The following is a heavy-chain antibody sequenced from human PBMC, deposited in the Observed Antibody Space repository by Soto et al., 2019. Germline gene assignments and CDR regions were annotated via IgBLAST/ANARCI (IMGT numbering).Heavy chain of an antibody. CDR2: ISYDGSNK. Sequence: QVQLVESGGGVVQPGRSLRLSCAASGFTFSSYGMHWVRQAPGKGLEWVAVISYDGSNKYYADSVKGRFTISRDNSKNTLYLQMNSLRAEDTAVYYCATAPPIVPRWGQGTLVTVSS. J-gene: IGHJ4*02. V-gene: IGHV3-30*03. CDR1: GFTFSSYG. D-gene: IGHD2-2*01. CDR3: ATAPPIVPR.